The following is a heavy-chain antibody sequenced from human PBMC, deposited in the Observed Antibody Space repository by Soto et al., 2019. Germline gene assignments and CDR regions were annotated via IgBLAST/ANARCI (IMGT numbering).Heavy chain of an antibody. CDR1: GGTFSSYA. CDR2: IIPIFGTA. CDR3: ARDPESYRSSWYFSY. J-gene: IGHJ1*01. Sequence: QVQLVQSGAEVKKPGSSVKVSCKASGGTFSSYAISWVRQAPGQGLEWMGGIIPIFGTANYAQKFQGIVTVTADESTSTAYMELSSLRSEDTALYYCARDPESYRSSWYFSYWGQGTMVTVS. D-gene: IGHD6-13*01. V-gene: IGHV1-69*01.